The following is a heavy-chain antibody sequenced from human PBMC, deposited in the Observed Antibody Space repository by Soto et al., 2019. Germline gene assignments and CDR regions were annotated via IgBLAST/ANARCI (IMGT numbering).Heavy chain of an antibody. CDR2: IIPIFGTA. Sequence: SVKVSCKASGGTFSSYAIGWVRQAPGQGLEWMGGIIPIFGTANYAQKFQGRVTITADESTSTAYMELSSLRSEDTAVYYCARHVPAAGYYYGMDVWGQGTTVTVSS. CDR1: GGTFSSYA. J-gene: IGHJ6*02. D-gene: IGHD2-2*01. CDR3: ARHVPAAGYYYGMDV. V-gene: IGHV1-69*13.